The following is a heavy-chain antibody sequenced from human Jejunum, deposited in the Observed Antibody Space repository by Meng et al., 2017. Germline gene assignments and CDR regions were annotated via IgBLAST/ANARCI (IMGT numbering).Heavy chain of an antibody. CDR2: MDYRGST. J-gene: IGHJ4*02. V-gene: IGHV4-30-4*01. D-gene: IGHD2-2*01. CDR1: GDSLSSGEYF. Sequence: QVQLQESGPGLVKPSPTLSLTCTVSGDSLSSGEYFWSWIRQPPGKGLEWIGYMDYRGSTFYNPSLKSRVTISVDTSKNQFSLKLSSVTAADTAVYFCARGELLWDYWGQGTLVTVSS. CDR3: ARGELLWDY.